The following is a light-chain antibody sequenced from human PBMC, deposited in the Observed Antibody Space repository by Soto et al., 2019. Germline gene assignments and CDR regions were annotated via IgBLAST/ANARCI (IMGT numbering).Light chain of an antibody. CDR1: QNINFN. V-gene: IGKV3D-15*01. CDR2: GAS. Sequence: ETLMTQSPATLSASPGERVTLSCRASQNINFNLAWYQQKPGQAPRVLIYGASSRAPGVPDRFSGSGSGTDFSLPIIRRQQDEFVFYYYQQYHNWSPLTFGGGTRVEIK. CDR3: QQYHNWSPLT. J-gene: IGKJ4*01.